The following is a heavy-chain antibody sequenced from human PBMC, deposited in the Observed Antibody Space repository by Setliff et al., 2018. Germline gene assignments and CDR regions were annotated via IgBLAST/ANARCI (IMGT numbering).Heavy chain of an antibody. CDR1: GDSINNFY. V-gene: IGHV4-59*01. D-gene: IGHD6-6*01. CDR3: ARGQATSSRSSLVY. CDR2: IYHSGGT. Sequence: SETLSLTCTVSGDSINNFYWTWIRQPPGKGLEWIGYIYHSGGTSYNPSLKSRVTISVDTSKNQFSLNLSSVTAADTAVYYCARGQATSSRSSLVYWGQGSLVTVSS. J-gene: IGHJ4*02.